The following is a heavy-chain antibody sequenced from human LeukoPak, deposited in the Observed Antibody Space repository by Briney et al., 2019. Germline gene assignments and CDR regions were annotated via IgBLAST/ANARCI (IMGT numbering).Heavy chain of an antibody. Sequence: GGSLRLSCAASGFTFSSYEMNWVRQAPGKGLEWVSYVSSGGRTIYYADSVKGRFTISRDNAKNSLYLQMNSLRAEDTAVYYCARNRHHPYSHGDYDTLDYWGQGTLVTVSS. CDR2: VSSGGRTI. D-gene: IGHD4-17*01. J-gene: IGHJ4*02. CDR3: ARNRHHPYSHGDYDTLDY. CDR1: GFTFSSYE. V-gene: IGHV3-48*03.